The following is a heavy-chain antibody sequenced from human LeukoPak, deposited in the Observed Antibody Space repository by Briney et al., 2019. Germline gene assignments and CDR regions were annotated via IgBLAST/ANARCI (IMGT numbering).Heavy chain of an antibody. CDR1: GGSISSNYYY. J-gene: IGHJ3*02. CDR3: ARGLDGPDAFDI. CDR2: INHSGST. D-gene: IGHD4-17*01. Sequence: SETLSLTCTVSGGSISSNYYYWSWIRQPPGKGLEWIGEINHSGSTNYNPSLKSRATISVDTSKNQFSLKLSSVTAADTAVYYCARGLDGPDAFDIWGQGTMVTVSS. V-gene: IGHV4-39*07.